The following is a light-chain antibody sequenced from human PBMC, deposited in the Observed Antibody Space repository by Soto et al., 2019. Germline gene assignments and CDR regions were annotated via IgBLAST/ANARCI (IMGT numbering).Light chain of an antibody. CDR1: QSISNH. V-gene: IGKV1-39*01. CDR3: QQSYSSPPT. Sequence: DIQITHSPSSLSASVEDRVIITCRSSQSISNHLNWYQQKPGKAPKLLIFAASSLQSGVPSRFSGSRSGPDFTPTISSLQPEDFATYYCQQSYSSPPTLGQGTKVDIK. J-gene: IGKJ1*01. CDR2: AAS.